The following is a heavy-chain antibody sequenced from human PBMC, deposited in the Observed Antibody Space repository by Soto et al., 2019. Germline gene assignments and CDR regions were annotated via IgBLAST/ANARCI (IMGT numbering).Heavy chain of an antibody. Sequence: EVQLLESGGDLVQPGGSLRLSCAASGFPFNDYAMSWVRQAPGKGLEWVSGISGRTYYADSVKGRFTISRDNSKNTVFLQMNDLIAEDTAVYYCARESGFAIEYYFYGMDVWGQGTTVTVSS. V-gene: IGHV3-23*01. CDR2: ISGRT. D-gene: IGHD2-2*02. CDR3: ARESGFAIEYYFYGMDV. J-gene: IGHJ6*01. CDR1: GFPFNDYA.